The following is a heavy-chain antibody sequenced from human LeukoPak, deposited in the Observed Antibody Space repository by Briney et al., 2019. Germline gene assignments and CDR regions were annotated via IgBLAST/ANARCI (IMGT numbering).Heavy chain of an antibody. CDR1: GFTVSSNY. Sequence: GGSLRLSCAASGFTVSSNYMSWVRQAPGKGLEWVSVIYSGGSTYYADSVKGRFTISRDNSKNTLYLQMDSLRAEDTAVYYCARELTEAIDYWGQGTLVTVSS. CDR2: IYSGGST. J-gene: IGHJ4*02. CDR3: ARELTEAIDY. D-gene: IGHD1-26*01. V-gene: IGHV3-66*01.